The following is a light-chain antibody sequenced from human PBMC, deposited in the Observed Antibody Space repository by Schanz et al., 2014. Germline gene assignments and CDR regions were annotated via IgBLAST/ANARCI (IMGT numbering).Light chain of an antibody. CDR3: QHYHSSSWT. CDR2: GTS. CDR1: QSVSSY. Sequence: EIVLTQSPATLSLSPGERATLSCRASQSVSSYLAWYQQKPGQAPRLLIYGTSTRATGVPARFSGSGSGTDFTLTISRVEPEDFAIYYCQHYHSSSWTFGQGTRVEVK. J-gene: IGKJ1*01. V-gene: IGKV3-11*01.